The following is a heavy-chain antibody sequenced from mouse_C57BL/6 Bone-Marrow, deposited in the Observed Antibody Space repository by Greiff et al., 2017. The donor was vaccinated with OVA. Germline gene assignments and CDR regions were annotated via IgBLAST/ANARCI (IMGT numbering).Heavy chain of an antibody. CDR2: IHPNSGST. CDR3: AGPPNYFDY. Sequence: QVQLKQPGAELVKPGASVKLSCKASGYTFTSYWMHWVKQRPGQGLEWIGMIHPNSGSTNYNEKFKSKATLTVDKSSSTAYMQLSSLTSEDSAVYYCAGPPNYFDYWGQGTTLTVSS. J-gene: IGHJ2*01. V-gene: IGHV1-64*01. CDR1: GYTFTSYW.